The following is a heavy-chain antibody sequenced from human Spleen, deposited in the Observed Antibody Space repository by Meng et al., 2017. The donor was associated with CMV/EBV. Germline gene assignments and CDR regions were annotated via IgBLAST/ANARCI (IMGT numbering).Heavy chain of an antibody. J-gene: IGHJ6*02. CDR1: GFTFDDYG. CDR2: INWNGGST. V-gene: IGHV3-20*04. CDR3: ARAPAAYLSSYYGMDV. D-gene: IGHD2-2*01. Sequence: GESLKISCAASGFTFDDYGMSWVRQAPGKGLEWVSGINWNGGSTVYADSVKGRFTISRDNAKNSLYLQMNSLRAEDTAVYYCARAPAAYLSSYYGMDVWGQGTTVTVSS.